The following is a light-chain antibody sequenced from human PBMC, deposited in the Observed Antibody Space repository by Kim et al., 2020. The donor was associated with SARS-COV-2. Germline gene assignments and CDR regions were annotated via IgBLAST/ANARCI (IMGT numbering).Light chain of an antibody. Sequence: ITTSGTRTSIGVSGSNYVSCYQQHPGTAPKLMILDDGNRPSGVSNLFSGSKSGNTASLTISVLQAEDEDDYYCSSYTSSSTPYVFGTGTKVTVL. CDR2: DDG. J-gene: IGLJ1*01. V-gene: IGLV2-14*03. CDR3: SSYTSSSTPYV. CDR1: SIGVSGSNY.